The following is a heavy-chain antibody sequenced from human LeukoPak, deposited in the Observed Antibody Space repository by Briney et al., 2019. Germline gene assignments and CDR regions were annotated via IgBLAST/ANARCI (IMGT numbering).Heavy chain of an antibody. CDR3: ARAGSGYRYWFDP. V-gene: IGHV3-48*03. J-gene: IGHJ5*02. CDR1: GLPFSSYE. D-gene: IGHD3-22*01. CDR2: ISSSGSTI. Sequence: QPGGSLRLSCAASGLPFSSYEMNWVRQAPGKGLEWVSYISSSGSTIYYADSVKGRFTISRDNAKNSLYLQMNSLRAEDTAVYYCARAGSGYRYWFDPWGQGTLVTVSS.